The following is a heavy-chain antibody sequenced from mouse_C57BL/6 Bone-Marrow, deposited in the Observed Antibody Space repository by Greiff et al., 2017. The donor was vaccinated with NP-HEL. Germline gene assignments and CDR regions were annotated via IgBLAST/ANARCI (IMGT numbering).Heavy chain of an antibody. J-gene: IGHJ3*01. Sequence: VHLVESGPGLVAPSQSLSITCTVSGFSLTSYAISWVRQPPGKGLAWLGVIWTGGGTNYNSALKSRLSISKDNSKSQVFLKMNSLQTDDTARYYCARNFYSNYGWFAYWGQGTLVTVSA. CDR3: ARNFYSNYGWFAY. V-gene: IGHV2-9-1*01. CDR2: IWTGGGT. CDR1: GFSLTSYA. D-gene: IGHD2-5*01.